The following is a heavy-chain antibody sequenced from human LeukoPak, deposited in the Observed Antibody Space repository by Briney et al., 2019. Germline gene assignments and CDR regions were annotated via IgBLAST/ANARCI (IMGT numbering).Heavy chain of an antibody. D-gene: IGHD4-17*01. V-gene: IGHV4-59*12. CDR1: GGSISSYY. CDR3: ARVPFLRSRPFDP. CDR2: IYYSGST. J-gene: IGHJ5*02. Sequence: LRLSCAASGGSISSYYWSWIRQPPGKGLEWIGYIYYSGSTNYNPSLKSRATISVDTSKNQFSLKLSSVTAADTAVYYCARVPFLRSRPFDPWGQGTLVTVSS.